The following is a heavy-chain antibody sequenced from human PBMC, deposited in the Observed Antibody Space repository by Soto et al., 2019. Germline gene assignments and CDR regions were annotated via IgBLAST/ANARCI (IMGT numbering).Heavy chain of an antibody. CDR2: IYYSGST. Sequence: ASETLSLTCTVSGGSISSGGYYGSWIRQHPGKGLEWIGYIYYSGSTYYNPSLKSRVTISVDTSKNQFSLKLSSVTAADTAVYYCARHVKVPAARYYFDYWGQGTLVTVSS. CDR1: GGSISSGGYY. D-gene: IGHD2-2*01. CDR3: ARHVKVPAARYYFDY. J-gene: IGHJ4*02. V-gene: IGHV4-31*03.